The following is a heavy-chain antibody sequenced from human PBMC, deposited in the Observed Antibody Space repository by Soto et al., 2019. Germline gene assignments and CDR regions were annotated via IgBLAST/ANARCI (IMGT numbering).Heavy chain of an antibody. CDR1: GGSFSGYC. Sequence: VQLQQWGAGLLKPSETLSLTCAVYGGSFSGYCWSWIRQTPGERLEWVGDICHGGGANYNPSLKIRVSFSMDPSKNQFPLKLNSVMAADTAVYYCAGYSNSWSKYVKHWGRGSLVTVSS. V-gene: IGHV4-34*01. J-gene: IGHJ1*01. CDR3: AGYSNSWSKYVKH. D-gene: IGHD6-13*01. CDR2: ICHGGGA.